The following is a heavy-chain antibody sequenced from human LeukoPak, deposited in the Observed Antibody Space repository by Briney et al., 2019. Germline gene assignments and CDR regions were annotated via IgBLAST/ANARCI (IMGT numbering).Heavy chain of an antibody. CDR3: AKDTSSGWYLYYYGMDV. D-gene: IGHD6-19*01. Sequence: GGSLRLSCAASGFTFSSYAMSWVRQAPGKGLEWVSGISWNSGSIGYADSVKGRFTISRDNAKNSLYLQMNSLRAEDTALYYCAKDTSSGWYLYYYGMDVWGQGTTVTVSS. V-gene: IGHV3-9*01. CDR2: ISWNSGSI. CDR1: GFTFSSYA. J-gene: IGHJ6*02.